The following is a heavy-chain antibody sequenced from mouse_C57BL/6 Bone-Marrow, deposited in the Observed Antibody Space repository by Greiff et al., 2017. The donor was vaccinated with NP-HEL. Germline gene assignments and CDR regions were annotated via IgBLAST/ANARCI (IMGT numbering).Heavy chain of an antibody. V-gene: IGHV14-4*01. CDR1: GFNIKDDY. D-gene: IGHD2-1*01. Sequence: VQLQQSGAELVRPGASVKLSCTASGFNIKDDYMHWVKQRPEQGLEWIGWIDPENGDTEYASKFQGKATITADTSSNTAYLQISSLTSEDTAVYYCTPYGNYGARFAYWGQGTLVTVSA. CDR2: IDPENGDT. CDR3: TPYGNYGARFAY. J-gene: IGHJ3*01.